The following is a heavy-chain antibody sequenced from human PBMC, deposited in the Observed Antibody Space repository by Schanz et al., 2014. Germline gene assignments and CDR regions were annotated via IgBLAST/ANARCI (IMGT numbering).Heavy chain of an antibody. D-gene: IGHD2-2*02. CDR2: ISAYNGNT. CDR1: GYTFTSYG. J-gene: IGHJ6*03. CDR3: AGTYCSSSSCYTGYYYMDV. Sequence: QVQLVQSGAEVKKPGASVKVSCKASGYTFTSYGINWVRQAPGQGLEWMGWISAYNGNTNYAQKLQGRVTMTTDTSTSTAYMELSSLRSEDTAMYYCAGTYCSSSSCYTGYYYMDVWGKGTTVTVSS. V-gene: IGHV1-18*01.